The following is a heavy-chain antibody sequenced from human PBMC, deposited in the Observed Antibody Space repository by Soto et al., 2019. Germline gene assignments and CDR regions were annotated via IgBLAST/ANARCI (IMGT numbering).Heavy chain of an antibody. CDR1: GFTVTINY. Sequence: EVQVVESGGGVIQPGGSLRLSCAVSGFTVTINYMSWVRQAPGKGLEWVSVIYSGGTIYYADSVKGRFTISRDTSKNTMYLQMNSLSGEDTAVYYCHGYGYWGQGTLVTVSS. J-gene: IGHJ4*02. CDR3: HGYGY. D-gene: IGHD5-12*01. CDR2: IYSGGTI. V-gene: IGHV3-53*01.